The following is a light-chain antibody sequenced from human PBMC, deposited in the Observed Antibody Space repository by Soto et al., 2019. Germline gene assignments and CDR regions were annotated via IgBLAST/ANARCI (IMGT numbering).Light chain of an antibody. CDR2: KAS. V-gene: IGKV1-5*03. CDR1: QSISSW. J-gene: IGKJ4*01. Sequence: DIQMTQSPSTLSASVGDRVTITCRASQSISSWLAWYQQKPGKAPKLLIYKASSLESGVASRFSGCGSGTEFTLIISSRQTYDVETYYCQQYNSSPLTFGGGTKVEIK. CDR3: QQYNSSPLT.